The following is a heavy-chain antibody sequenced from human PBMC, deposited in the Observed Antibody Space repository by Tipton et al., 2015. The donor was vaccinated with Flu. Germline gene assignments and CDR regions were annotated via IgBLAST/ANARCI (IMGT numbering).Heavy chain of an antibody. D-gene: IGHD3-22*01. Sequence: SLRLSCAASGFTFSSYAMHWVRQAPGKGLEWVAVISYDGSNKYYADPVKGRFTISRDNSKNTPYLQMNSLRAEDTAVYYCAGDMGYYDSSGSDIWGQGPMVTVSS. J-gene: IGHJ3*02. CDR1: GFTFSSYA. CDR3: AGDMGYYDSSGSDI. V-gene: IGHV3-30*04. CDR2: ISYDGSNK.